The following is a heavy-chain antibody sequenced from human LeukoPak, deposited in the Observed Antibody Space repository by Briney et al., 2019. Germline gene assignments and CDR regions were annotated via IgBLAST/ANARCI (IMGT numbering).Heavy chain of an antibody. D-gene: IGHD5-18*01. Sequence: GGSLRLSCAASGFTFSSYSMNWVRQAPWKGLEWVSYISSSSSTIYYADSVKGRFTISRDNAKNSLYLQMNSLRAEDTAVYYCARPPPVDTASGYMDVWGKGTTVTVSS. J-gene: IGHJ6*03. CDR1: GFTFSSYS. CDR2: ISSSSSTI. CDR3: ARPPPVDTASGYMDV. V-gene: IGHV3-48*01.